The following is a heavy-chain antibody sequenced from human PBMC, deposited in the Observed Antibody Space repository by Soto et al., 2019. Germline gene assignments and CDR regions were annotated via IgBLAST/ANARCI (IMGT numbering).Heavy chain of an antibody. CDR3: VREGSGYNF. D-gene: IGHD5-12*01. CDR1: GGSFSNFG. Sequence: AVKVAYKASGGSFSNFGISGVRQAPGQGLEWMGGIVPVFGRPNYEQRFRGRLTITADESTSTGYTELISLRSGDTALYYCVREGSGYNFWGQGTQVTVSS. J-gene: IGHJ4*02. V-gene: IGHV1-69*13. CDR2: IVPVFGRP.